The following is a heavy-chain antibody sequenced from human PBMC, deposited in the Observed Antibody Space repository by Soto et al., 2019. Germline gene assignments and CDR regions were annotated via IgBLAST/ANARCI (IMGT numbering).Heavy chain of an antibody. D-gene: IGHD3-22*01. J-gene: IGHJ4*02. CDR3: ARFDYDSSGSPR. CDR1: GGTFSSYA. Sequence: GASVKVSCKASGGTFSSYAISWVRQAPGQGLEWMGGIIPIFGTANYAQKFQGRVTITADESTSTAYMELSSLRSEDTAVYYCARFDYDSSGSPRWGQGTLVTVS. CDR2: IIPIFGTA. V-gene: IGHV1-69*13.